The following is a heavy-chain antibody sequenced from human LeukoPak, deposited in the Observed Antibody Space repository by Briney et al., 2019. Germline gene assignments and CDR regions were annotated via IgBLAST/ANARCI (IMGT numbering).Heavy chain of an antibody. CDR1: GFTFSRYS. CDR2: ISSSSSFI. CDR3: ARGPPLGSCSTISCPHLDY. D-gene: IGHD2-2*01. Sequence: GGSLRLSCAASGFTFSRYSMNWVRQAPGKGLEWVPSISSSSSFIYYADSVKGRFTISRDNAKNSLYLQMNSLRAEDTAVYYCARGPPLGSCSTISCPHLDYWGQGTLVTVSS. J-gene: IGHJ4*02. V-gene: IGHV3-21*01.